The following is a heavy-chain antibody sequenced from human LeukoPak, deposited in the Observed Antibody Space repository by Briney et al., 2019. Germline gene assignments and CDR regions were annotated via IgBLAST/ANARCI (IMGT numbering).Heavy chain of an antibody. CDR1: GGTFSSEA. CDR3: ARGDSSGWSGFDY. J-gene: IGHJ4*02. Sequence: GSSVKVSCKTSGGTFSSEAFIWVRQAPGQGLEWMGGIIPIFGRADYAQKFQDIVTITADESTSTVYMELSSLRSEDTAVYYCARGDSSGWSGFDYWGQGTLVTVSS. D-gene: IGHD6-19*01. V-gene: IGHV1-69*01. CDR2: IIPIFGRA.